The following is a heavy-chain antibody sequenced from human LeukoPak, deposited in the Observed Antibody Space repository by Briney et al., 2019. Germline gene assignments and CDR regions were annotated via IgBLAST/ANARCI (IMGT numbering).Heavy chain of an antibody. CDR2: INHSGST. V-gene: IGHV4-34*01. CDR1: GRSFSGYY. J-gene: IGHJ4*02. CDR3: ARGRWEVRFDN. D-gene: IGHD1-26*01. Sequence: SETLSLTCAVYGRSFSGYYWSWIRQPPGKGLEWIGEINHSGSTNYNPSLKSRVTISVDTSKNQFSLKLSSVTAADTAVYYCARGRWEVRFDNWGQGTLVTVSS.